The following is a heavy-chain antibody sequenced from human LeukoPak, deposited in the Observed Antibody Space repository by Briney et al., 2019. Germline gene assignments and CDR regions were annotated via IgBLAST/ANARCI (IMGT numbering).Heavy chain of an antibody. V-gene: IGHV3-7*01. Sequence: GGSLRLSCAASGFTFSNYWMSWVRQAPGKGLEWVANIKQDGSEKYYVDSVKGRFTISRDNAKNSLYLQMNSLRAEDTAVYYCAREGSGSPHYGMDVWGQGTTVTVSS. D-gene: IGHD3-10*01. J-gene: IGHJ6*02. CDR1: GFTFSNYW. CDR2: IKQDGSEK. CDR3: AREGSGSPHYGMDV.